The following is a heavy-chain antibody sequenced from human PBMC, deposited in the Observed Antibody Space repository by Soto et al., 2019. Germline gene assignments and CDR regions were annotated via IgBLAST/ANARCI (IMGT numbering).Heavy chain of an antibody. CDR2: IYSGGST. CDR3: AREDYYDSSGYYGY. V-gene: IGHV3-53*01. D-gene: IGHD3-22*01. CDR1: GFTVSSNY. J-gene: IGHJ4*02. Sequence: GGSLRLSCAASGFTVSSNYMSWVRQAPGKGLEWVSVIYSGGSTYYADSVKGRFTISRDNSKNTLYLQMNSLRAEETAVYYCAREDYYDSSGYYGYWGQGTLVTVSS.